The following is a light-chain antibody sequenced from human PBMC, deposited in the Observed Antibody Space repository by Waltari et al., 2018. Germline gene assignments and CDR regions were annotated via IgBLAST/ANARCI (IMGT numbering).Light chain of an antibody. V-gene: IGLV1-44*01. CDR2: SNN. CDR3: SAWDDSLNGHVI. Sequence: QSLLTQPPSASGTPGQTVTISCSGSWSNFGTNVVRWYQQLPGTAPKLLIHSNNQRPSGVPDRFSCSKSGTSASLAISGLQSADEADYYCSAWDDSLNGHVIFGGGTKLTVL. J-gene: IGLJ2*01. CDR1: WSNFGTNV.